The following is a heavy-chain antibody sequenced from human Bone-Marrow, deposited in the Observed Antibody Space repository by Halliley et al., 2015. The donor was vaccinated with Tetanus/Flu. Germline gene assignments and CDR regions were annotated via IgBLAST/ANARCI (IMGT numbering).Heavy chain of an antibody. D-gene: IGHD6-19*01. CDR3: ARSGSSGYYHGMDV. CDR1: GFTFRNYG. Sequence: SLRLSCAAFGFTFRNYGMHWVRQAPGKGLEWVAVIWYDGTNEHYVDSVKGRFTISRENSKNTLYLQMNSLRVEDTAVYYCARSGSSGYYHGMDVWGQGTTVTVSS. V-gene: IGHV3-33*01. J-gene: IGHJ6*02. CDR2: IWYDGTNE.